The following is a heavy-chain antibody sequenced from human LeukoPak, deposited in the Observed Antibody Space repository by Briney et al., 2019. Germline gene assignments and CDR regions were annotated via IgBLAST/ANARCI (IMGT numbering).Heavy chain of an antibody. D-gene: IGHD3-16*01. V-gene: IGHV3-74*01. CDR3: AGGDYVWGSYSY. CDR1: GFTFSSYW. Sequence: GGSLRLSCAASGFTFSSYWMHWVRQAPGKGLVWVSRINSDGSSTSYADSVKGRFTISRDNAKNTLYLQMNSLRAEDTAVYYCAGGDYVWGSYSYWGQGILVTVSS. CDR2: INSDGSST. J-gene: IGHJ4*02.